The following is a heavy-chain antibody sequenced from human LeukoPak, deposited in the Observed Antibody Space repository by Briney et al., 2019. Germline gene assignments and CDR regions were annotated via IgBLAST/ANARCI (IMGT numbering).Heavy chain of an antibody. CDR3: ARASSYYYDSSGYYQDY. J-gene: IGHJ4*02. Sequence: SETLSLTCTVSGGSISSGDYYWSWIRQPPGKGLEWIVYIYYSGSTHYNPSLKSRVTISVDTSKNQFSLKLSSVTAADTAVYYCARASSYYYDSSGYYQDYWGQGTLVTVSS. V-gene: IGHV4-30-4*01. D-gene: IGHD3-22*01. CDR2: IYYSGST. CDR1: GGSISSGDYY.